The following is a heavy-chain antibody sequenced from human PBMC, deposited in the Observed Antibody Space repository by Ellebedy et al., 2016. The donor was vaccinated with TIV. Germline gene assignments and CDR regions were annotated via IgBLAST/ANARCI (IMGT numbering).Heavy chain of an antibody. V-gene: IGHV3-7*03. J-gene: IGHJ6*02. D-gene: IGHD1-7*01. CDR2: IKEDGSEA. CDR1: GFTFSGYW. Sequence: PGGSLRLSRAASGFTFSGYWMSWVRQAPGKGLEWVANIKEDGSEAYYVDSVKGRFTISRDNAKTSLYLQMSNLRAEDTAVFYCAKDVSVGTTQSFYGMDVWGQGTTVTVSS. CDR3: AKDVSVGTTQSFYGMDV.